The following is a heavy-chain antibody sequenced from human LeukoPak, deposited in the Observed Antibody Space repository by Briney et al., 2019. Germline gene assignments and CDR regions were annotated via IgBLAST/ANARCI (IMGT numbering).Heavy chain of an antibody. CDR3: VRERFGAYVEN. J-gene: IGHJ4*02. CDR1: GFTVGNNR. CDR2: VYGGGNT. V-gene: IGHV3-53*01. Sequence: GGSLRLSCAASGFTVGNNRMSWVRQAPGKGLEWVSTVYGGGNTAYADSVKGRFTISRDTSKNTLLLQMNSLRAEDTAVYFCVRERFGAYVENWGQGALVTVSS. D-gene: IGHD3-10*01.